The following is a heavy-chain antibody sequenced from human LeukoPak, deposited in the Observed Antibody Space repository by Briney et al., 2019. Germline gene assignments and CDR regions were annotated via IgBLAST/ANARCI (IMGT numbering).Heavy chain of an antibody. CDR3: AKGQLAFDI. Sequence: GGSLRLSCAASTFTFSSYGVSWVRQAPGKGLEWVSAISGSGGSTYYADSVKGRFTISRDISKNTLYLQMNSLRAEDTAVYYCAKGQLAFDIWGQGTMVTVSS. CDR1: TFTFSSYG. V-gene: IGHV3-23*01. J-gene: IGHJ3*02. D-gene: IGHD1-1*01. CDR2: ISGSGGST.